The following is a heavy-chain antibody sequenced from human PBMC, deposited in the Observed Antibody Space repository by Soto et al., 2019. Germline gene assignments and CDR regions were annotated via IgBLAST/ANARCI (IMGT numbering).Heavy chain of an antibody. V-gene: IGHV4-31*03. J-gene: IGHJ4*02. CDR1: GGSISSGGYY. D-gene: IGHD3-22*01. CDR3: ARERAYYYDSSGYPDFMYFDY. CDR2: IYYSGST. Sequence: QVQLQESGPGLVKPSQTLSLTCTVSGGSISSGGYYWSWIRQHPGKGLEWIGYIYYSGSTYYNPSLKSRVTISVDTSKNQFSLKLSSVTAADTAVYYCARERAYYYDSSGYPDFMYFDYWGQGTLVTVSS.